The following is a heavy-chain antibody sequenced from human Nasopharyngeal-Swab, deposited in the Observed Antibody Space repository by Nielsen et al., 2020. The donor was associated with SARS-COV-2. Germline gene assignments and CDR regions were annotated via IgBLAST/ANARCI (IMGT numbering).Heavy chain of an antibody. J-gene: IGHJ5*02. CDR2: MNPNSGST. Sequence: WVRQAPGQGLEWMGWMNPNSGSTGYAQKFQGRVTMTRNTSISTAYMELYSLTSEDTAVYYCARGGDPREVVAATDCFDPWGQGTLVTVSS. CDR3: ARGGDPREVVAATDCFDP. V-gene: IGHV1-8*01. D-gene: IGHD2-15*01.